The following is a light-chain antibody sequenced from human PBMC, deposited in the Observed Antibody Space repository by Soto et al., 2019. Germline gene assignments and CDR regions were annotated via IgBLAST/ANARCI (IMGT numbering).Light chain of an antibody. J-gene: IGKJ5*01. CDR3: QQSETYPLT. V-gene: IGKV1-5*01. CDR1: QTISTW. Sequence: EILMTQSPVTLSASVGERSTLSCRASQTISTWLAWYQHKPGKAPNLLIYDASTLMSGVPSRFSGSGSGTEFTLTIGSLQPGDFATYYCQQSETYPLTFGQGTRLEIK. CDR2: DAS.